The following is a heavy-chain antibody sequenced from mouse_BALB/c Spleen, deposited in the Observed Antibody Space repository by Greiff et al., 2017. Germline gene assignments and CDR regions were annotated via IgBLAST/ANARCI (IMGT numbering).Heavy chain of an antibody. Sequence: DVQLQESGPGLVKPSQSLSLTCSVTGYSITSGYYWNWIRQFPGNKLEWMGYISYDGSNNYNPSLKNRISITRDTSKNQFFLKLNSVTTEDTATYYCAKFITTVVATENYAMDYWGQGTSVTVSS. J-gene: IGHJ4*01. V-gene: IGHV3-6*02. D-gene: IGHD1-1*01. CDR2: ISYDGSN. CDR3: AKFITTVVATENYAMDY. CDR1: GYSITSGYY.